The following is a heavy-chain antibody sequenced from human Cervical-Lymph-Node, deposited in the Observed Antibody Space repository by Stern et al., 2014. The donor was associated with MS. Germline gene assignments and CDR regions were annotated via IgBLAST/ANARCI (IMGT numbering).Heavy chain of an antibody. Sequence: QITLKESGPALVKPTQTLTLTCTFSGFSLSTSGMRVNWIRQPPGKALEWLARIDWDDDKFYSTSLKTRLTISKDTSKNQVVLTMTNMDPVDTATYYCARGEYGSGGPGAFDIWGQGTMVTVSS. D-gene: IGHD3-10*01. CDR2: IDWDDDK. CDR1: GFSLSTSGMR. CDR3: ARGEYGSGGPGAFDI. V-gene: IGHV2-70*04. J-gene: IGHJ3*02.